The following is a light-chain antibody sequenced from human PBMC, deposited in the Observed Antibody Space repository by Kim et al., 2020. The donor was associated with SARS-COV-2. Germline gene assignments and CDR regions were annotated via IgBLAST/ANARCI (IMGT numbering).Light chain of an antibody. CDR1: SLSKYY. J-gene: IGLJ2*01. CDR3: SSRDSSGYVI. CDR2: GKN. V-gene: IGLV3-19*01. Sequence: SSELTQDPALSVALGQTVRITCQGDSLSKYYGSWYQQKPGQAPILVISGKNNRPPGIPDRFSGTSSGNTASLTITGAQAEHEADYYCSSRDSSGYVIFGGRTKLTVL.